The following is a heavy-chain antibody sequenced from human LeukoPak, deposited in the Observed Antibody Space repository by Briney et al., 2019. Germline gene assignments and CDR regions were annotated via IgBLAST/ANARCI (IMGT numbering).Heavy chain of an antibody. Sequence: ESGPTLVNPTQTLTLTCTFSGFSLSTSGVGVGWIRQPPGKALESLALIYWYDDKSYSPSLKSRLTITKDTSKNQVVLTMTNMDPVDTATYYCAHRPELLWFGGDAFDIWGQGTMVTVSS. J-gene: IGHJ3*02. CDR3: AHRPELLWFGGDAFDI. V-gene: IGHV2-5*01. CDR1: GFSLSTSGVG. D-gene: IGHD3-10*01. CDR2: IYWYDDK.